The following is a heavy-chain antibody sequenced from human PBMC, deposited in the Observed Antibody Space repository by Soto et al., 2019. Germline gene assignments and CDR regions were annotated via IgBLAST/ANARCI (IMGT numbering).Heavy chain of an antibody. V-gene: IGHV4-61*01. CDR3: ARVNYGGNSEFVYYYYGMDV. CDR1: GGSVSSGSYY. J-gene: IGHJ6*02. D-gene: IGHD4-17*01. Sequence: QVQLQESGPGLVKPSETLSLTCTVSGGSVSSGSYYWSWIRQPPGKGLEWIGYIYYSGSTNYNPSLKSRVTISVDTSKNQFSLKLSSVTAADTAVYYCARVNYGGNSEFVYYYYGMDVWGQGTTVTVSS. CDR2: IYYSGST.